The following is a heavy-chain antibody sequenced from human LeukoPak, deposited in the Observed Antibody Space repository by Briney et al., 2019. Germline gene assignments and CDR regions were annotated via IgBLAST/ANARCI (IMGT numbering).Heavy chain of an antibody. CDR2: IRTKSHGGTT. D-gene: IGHD3-22*01. Sequence: QPGRSLRLCCTASGFTFGDYGVTWFRQAPGKGLEWTAFIRTKSHGGTTEYAASVKGRFTISRDDSETIAYLQMNGLKTEDTAMYYCARTYYYESSGWKPDYWGQGTLVTVSS. CDR1: GFTFGDYG. V-gene: IGHV3-49*03. CDR3: ARTYYYESSGWKPDY. J-gene: IGHJ4*02.